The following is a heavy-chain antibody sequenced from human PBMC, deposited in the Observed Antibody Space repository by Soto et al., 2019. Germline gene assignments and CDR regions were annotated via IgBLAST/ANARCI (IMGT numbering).Heavy chain of an antibody. CDR1: GLTFDFYA. V-gene: IGHV3-23*01. CDR3: AKEGGAYHDYWSGYFDY. J-gene: IGHJ4*02. D-gene: IGHD3-3*01. CDR2: ISGSGDKT. Sequence: GGSLRLSCVASGLTFDFYAMSWVRQAPGKGLEWVSGISGSGDKTFYADSVKGRFTISRDNSKNLVYLQLSGLTAEDTAVYYCAKEGGAYHDYWSGYFDYWGQGTPVTVSS.